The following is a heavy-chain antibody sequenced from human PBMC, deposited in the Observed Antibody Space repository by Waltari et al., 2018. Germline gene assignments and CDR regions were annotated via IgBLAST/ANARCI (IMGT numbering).Heavy chain of an antibody. V-gene: IGHV4-34*01. D-gene: IGHD6-13*01. CDR2: INHSGST. J-gene: IGHJ4*02. CDR3: ARGRIAAAGRDGYYFDY. Sequence: QVQLQQWGAGLLKPSETLSLTCAVYGGSFSGYYWSWIRQPPGKGVEWLGEINHSGSTTYDPTLKSRSTISVDTSKNQFSLKLSSVTAADTAVYYCARGRIAAAGRDGYYFDYWGQGTLVTVSS. CDR1: GGSFSGYY.